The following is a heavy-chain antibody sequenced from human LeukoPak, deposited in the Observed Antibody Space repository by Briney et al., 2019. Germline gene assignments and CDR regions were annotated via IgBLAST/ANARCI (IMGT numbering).Heavy chain of an antibody. J-gene: IGHJ4*02. V-gene: IGHV4-31*03. CDR1: GGSISSGGYY. CDR2: IYYSGST. Sequence: PSETLSLTCTVSGGSISSGGYYWSWIRQHPGKGLEWIGYIYYSGSTYCNPSLKSRVTISVDTSKNQFSLKLSSVTAADTAVYYCVREGGDYIWGSEWGQGTLVTVSS. D-gene: IGHD3-16*01. CDR3: VREGGDYIWGSE.